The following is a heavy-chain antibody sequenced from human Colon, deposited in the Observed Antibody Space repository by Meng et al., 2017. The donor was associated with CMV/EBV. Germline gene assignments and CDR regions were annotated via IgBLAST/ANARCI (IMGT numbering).Heavy chain of an antibody. V-gene: IGHV4-39*07. Sequence: QLQAPGPVLVKPSETLSLTCTVSGDSISVRSYYWGWIRQPPGKGLEWIASIYYTGNDYHNPSLKSRVTISIDTSNNQFSLRLTSVTAADTAVYYCARMALHWYFDLWGRGTLVTVAS. D-gene: IGHD5-24*01. CDR2: IYYTGND. J-gene: IGHJ2*01. CDR1: GDSISVRSYY. CDR3: ARMALHWYFDL.